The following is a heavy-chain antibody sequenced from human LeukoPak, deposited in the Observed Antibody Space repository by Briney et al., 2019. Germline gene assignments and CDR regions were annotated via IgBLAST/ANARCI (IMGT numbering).Heavy chain of an antibody. Sequence: PGGSLRLSCAASGFTFSSYEMNWVRQAPGKGLEWVSYISSSGSTIYYADSVKGRFTISRDNAKNSLYLQMNSLRAEDTAVYYCARVVRYYYGSGTRPTYYYYMDVWGKGTTVTVSS. J-gene: IGHJ6*03. D-gene: IGHD3-10*01. V-gene: IGHV3-48*03. CDR1: GFTFSSYE. CDR2: ISSSGSTI. CDR3: ARVVRYYYGSGTRPTYYYYMDV.